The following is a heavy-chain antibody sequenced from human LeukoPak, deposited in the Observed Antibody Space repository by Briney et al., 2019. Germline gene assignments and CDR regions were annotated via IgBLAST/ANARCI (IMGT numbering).Heavy chain of an antibody. CDR2: FDPEDGET. J-gene: IGHJ4*02. Sequence: ASVKVSCKVSGYTLTELSMHWVRQAPGKGLEWMGGFDPEDGETIYAQKFQGRVTMTEDTSTDTAYMELSSLRSEDTAVYYCATVPIGSGWYRPTPHDYWGQGTLVTVSS. D-gene: IGHD6-19*01. CDR1: GYTLTELS. V-gene: IGHV1-24*01. CDR3: ATVPIGSGWYRPTPHDY.